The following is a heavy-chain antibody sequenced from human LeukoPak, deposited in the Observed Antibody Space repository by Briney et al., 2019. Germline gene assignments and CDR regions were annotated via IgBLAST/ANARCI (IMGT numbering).Heavy chain of an antibody. D-gene: IGHD3-16*01. CDR2: IWHDGSSK. J-gene: IGHJ3*02. CDR1: RIPFSNYG. V-gene: IGHV3-33*01. Sequence: PWGSLRLSCAASRIPFSNYGIHWVRQAPGKGLEWVAIIWHDGSSKYYADSVKGRFTISRDNSKNTLYLQMSRLRAEDTAVYYCVIEGGSTDAFDIWGRGTMVTVS. CDR3: VIEGGSTDAFDI.